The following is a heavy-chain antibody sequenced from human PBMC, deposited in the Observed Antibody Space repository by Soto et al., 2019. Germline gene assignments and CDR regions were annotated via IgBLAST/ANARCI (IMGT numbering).Heavy chain of an antibody. D-gene: IGHD3-3*01. Sequence: PSETHSLTYTVSGGYVSSGSYYWSWIRQPPGKGLEWIGYIYHSGSTNYNPSLKSRVTISVDKSKNQFSLKLSSVTAADTAVYYGAKTWPRVFLTEDWFHPWAGETLFTVS. CDR1: GGYVSSGSYY. V-gene: IGHV4-61*01. CDR3: AKTWPRVFLTEDWFHP. CDR2: IYHSGST. J-gene: IGHJ5*02.